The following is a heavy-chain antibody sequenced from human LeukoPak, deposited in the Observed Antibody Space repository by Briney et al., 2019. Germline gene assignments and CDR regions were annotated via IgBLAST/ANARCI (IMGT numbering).Heavy chain of an antibody. V-gene: IGHV3-7*01. D-gene: IGHD3-16*01. CDR3: ARGGHVDY. J-gene: IGHJ4*02. Sequence: GGSLRLSCAASGFRFSGYSMSWVRQAPGKGLEWVANINEDGSEKYFVDSVKGRFSISRDNAKNSLYLQMNSLRAEDTAVYYCARGGHVDYCGQGTLVTVSS. CDR1: GFRFSGYS. CDR2: INEDGSEK.